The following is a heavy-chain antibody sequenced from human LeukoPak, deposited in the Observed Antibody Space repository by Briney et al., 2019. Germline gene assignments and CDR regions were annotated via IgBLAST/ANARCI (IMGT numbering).Heavy chain of an antibody. CDR3: ARDYPADH. J-gene: IGHJ4*02. Sequence: GGSLRLSCAASGFTFSSYSMNWVRQAPGKGLEWVSTISGSGGSTYYADSVKGRFTISRDNSKNTLYLQMHSLRVEDTAVYYCARDYPADHWGQGTLVTVSS. CDR2: ISGSGGST. CDR1: GFTFSSYS. V-gene: IGHV3-23*01.